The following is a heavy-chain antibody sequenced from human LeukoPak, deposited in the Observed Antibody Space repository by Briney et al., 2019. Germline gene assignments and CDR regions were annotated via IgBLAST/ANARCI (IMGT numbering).Heavy chain of an antibody. J-gene: IGHJ4*02. D-gene: IGHD6-19*01. V-gene: IGHV1-2*04. CDR2: INPNSGGT. Sequence: ASVKVSCKASGGTFSSYAISWVRQAPGQGLEWMGWINPNSGGTNYAQKFQGWVTMTRDTSISTAYMELSRLRSDDTAVYYCARSSGWDGDYYFDYWGQGTLVTVSS. CDR3: ARSSGWDGDYYFDY. CDR1: GGTFSSYA.